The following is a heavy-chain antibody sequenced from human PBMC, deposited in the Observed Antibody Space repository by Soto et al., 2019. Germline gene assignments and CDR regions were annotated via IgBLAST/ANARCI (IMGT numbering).Heavy chain of an antibody. J-gene: IGHJ4*02. D-gene: IGHD6-13*01. Sequence: EVQLVESGGGLVQPGGSLRLSCAASGFTFSSYAMHWVRQAPGKGLEYVSAISSNGGSTYYANSVKGRFTISRDNSKNTLYLQMGSLRAEDMAVYYCAGLNPIAAAFDYWGQGTLVTVSS. CDR3: AGLNPIAAAFDY. CDR1: GFTFSSYA. CDR2: ISSNGGST. V-gene: IGHV3-64*01.